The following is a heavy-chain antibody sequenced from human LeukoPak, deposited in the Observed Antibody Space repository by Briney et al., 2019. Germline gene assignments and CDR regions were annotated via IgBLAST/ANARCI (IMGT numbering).Heavy chain of an antibody. D-gene: IGHD6-13*01. CDR1: GFTFSSYA. CDR3: AKSSGYSSSWYLKY. V-gene: IGHV3-23*01. CDR2: ICGSVGGT. J-gene: IGHJ4*02. Sequence: GGSLRLSCAASGFTFSSYAMRSVRQAPGKGLERVSAICGSVGGTYYADSVKGRVTLSRDNSKNTLYLQMNSLRAEDTAVYYCAKSSGYSSSWYLKYWGQGTLVTASS.